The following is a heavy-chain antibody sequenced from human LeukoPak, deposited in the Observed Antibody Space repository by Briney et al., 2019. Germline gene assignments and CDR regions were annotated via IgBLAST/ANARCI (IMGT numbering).Heavy chain of an antibody. V-gene: IGHV4-4*07. D-gene: IGHD6-13*01. J-gene: IGHJ4*02. Sequence: SETLSLTCTVSGGSISSYYWSWLRQPAGKGLEWIGRIYTSGSTNYNPSLKSRVTMSVDTSKNQFSLKRSSVTAADTAVYYCAREGRIAADLDYWGQGTLVTVSS. CDR2: IYTSGST. CDR3: AREGRIAADLDY. CDR1: GGSISSYY.